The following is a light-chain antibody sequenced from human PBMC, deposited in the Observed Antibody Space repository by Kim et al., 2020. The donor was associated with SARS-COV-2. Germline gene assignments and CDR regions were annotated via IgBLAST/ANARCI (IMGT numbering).Light chain of an antibody. CDR1: SLRSYY. J-gene: IGLJ2*01. CDR2: GRN. V-gene: IGLV3-19*01. CDR3: QSRGSGNSLI. Sequence: SSELTQDPAVSVALGQTVRITCQGDSLRSYYATWYQQKPRQAPVLVIYGRNSRPSGIPDRFSGSASGNTASLTISGAQAEDEADFYCQSRGSGNSLIFGGGTQLTVL.